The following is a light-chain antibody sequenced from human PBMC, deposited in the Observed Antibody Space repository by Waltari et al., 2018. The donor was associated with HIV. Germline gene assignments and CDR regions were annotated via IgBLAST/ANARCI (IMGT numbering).Light chain of an antibody. CDR2: AAS. CDR1: QGVRND. V-gene: IGKV1-6*01. CDR3: LQDYKAPYT. Sequence: AIQMTQSPSSLSAAVGDRCTITCRASQGVRNDLGWYQQKSGKAPKLLIYAASALHSGVPSRFSGSGSGTDFTLTISSVQPEDFATYYCLQDYKAPYTFGQGTKLDIK. J-gene: IGKJ2*01.